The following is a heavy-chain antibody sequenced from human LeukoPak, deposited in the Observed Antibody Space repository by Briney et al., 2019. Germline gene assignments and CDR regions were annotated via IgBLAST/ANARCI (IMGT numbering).Heavy chain of an antibody. Sequence: SETLPLTCSVYRGSFSNYFWSWIRQPPGKGLEWIGEIDDGGNTNYNPSLMSRVIVSMEKSKKQFSLVMRSVTAADTAVYYCARFSRITPGDWGDAFDIWSQGTTVIVSS. CDR1: RGSFSNYF. J-gene: IGHJ3*02. D-gene: IGHD2-21*02. V-gene: IGHV4-34*01. CDR2: IDDGGNT. CDR3: ARFSRITPGDWGDAFDI.